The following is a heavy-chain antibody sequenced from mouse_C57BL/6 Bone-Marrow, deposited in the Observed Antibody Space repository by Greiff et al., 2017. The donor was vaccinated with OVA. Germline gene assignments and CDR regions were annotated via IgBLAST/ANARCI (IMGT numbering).Heavy chain of an antibody. CDR2: IYPRSGNT. CDR1: GYTFTSSG. CDR3: ARWGYYRAMDY. J-gene: IGHJ4*01. D-gene: IGHD2-3*01. Sequence: VQLQQSRAELARPGASLKLSCKTSGYTFTSSGISWVKQRTGQGLEWIGEIYPRSGNTYYNEKFKGKATLTADKSSSTAYMELRSLTSEDSAVYFCARWGYYRAMDYWGQATLVPVFS. V-gene: IGHV1-81*01.